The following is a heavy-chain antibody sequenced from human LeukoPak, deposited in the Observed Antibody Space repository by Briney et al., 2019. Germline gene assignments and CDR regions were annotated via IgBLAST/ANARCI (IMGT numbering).Heavy chain of an antibody. CDR2: IYTAGST. D-gene: IGHD4-17*01. CDR3: ARGHGA. Sequence: PGGSLRLSRVVSGFTLSHYYTSWSRQAPGKSLQRVSRIYTAGSTPYADSARGRFSISRDISKNTLYLQMNSLRADDAGVYFCARGHGAWGQGTLVTVSS. V-gene: IGHV3-66*01. J-gene: IGHJ5*02. CDR1: GFTLSHYY.